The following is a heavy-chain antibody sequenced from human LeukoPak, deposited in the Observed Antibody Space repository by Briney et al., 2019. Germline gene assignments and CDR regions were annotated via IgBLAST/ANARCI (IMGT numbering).Heavy chain of an antibody. Sequence: SDILSLTCAVSGDSFSGYYRSWIRQSRGKGLEWLGDINHSGGTNYNPSLKSRITISVDASKRQFSLRLSSVTAADTAVYHCARLDFASDSSSWVFDFWGQGTVVTVSS. CDR1: GDSFSGYY. V-gene: IGHV4-34*01. J-gene: IGHJ4*02. CDR2: INHSGGT. D-gene: IGHD6-13*01. CDR3: ARLDFASDSSSWVFDF.